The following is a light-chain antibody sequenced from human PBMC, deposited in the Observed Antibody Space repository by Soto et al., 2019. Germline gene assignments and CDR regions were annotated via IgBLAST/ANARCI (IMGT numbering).Light chain of an antibody. CDR1: QSVLYSSNNKNY. CDR3: QQYYSTPS. J-gene: IGKJ2*03. CDR2: WAS. Sequence: DIVMTQSPDSLAVSLGERATINCKSSQSVLYSSNNKNYLAWYQQKPGQPPKLLIYWASTRESGVPDRFSGSGSGTDFTLTISSLQAEDVAVYYCQQYYSTPSFGQGTKLEFK. V-gene: IGKV4-1*01.